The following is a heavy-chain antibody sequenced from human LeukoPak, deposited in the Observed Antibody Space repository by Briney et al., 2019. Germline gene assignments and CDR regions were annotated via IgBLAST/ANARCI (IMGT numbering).Heavy chain of an antibody. V-gene: IGHV1-18*01. CDR1: GYTFTSYG. CDR2: ISAYNGNT. D-gene: IGHD4-17*01. Sequence: ASVKVSCKASGYTFTSYGVSWVRQAPGQGLEWMGWISAYNGNTNYAQKLQGRVTMTTDTSASTAYMELNSLRSDDTAVYYCARDHYGDYPDYYYYGMDVWGQGTTVTVSS. J-gene: IGHJ6*02. CDR3: ARDHYGDYPDYYYYGMDV.